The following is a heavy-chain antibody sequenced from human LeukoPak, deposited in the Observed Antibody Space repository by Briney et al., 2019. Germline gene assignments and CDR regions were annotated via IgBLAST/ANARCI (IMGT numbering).Heavy chain of an antibody. CDR2: INPNGGVT. CDR1: GDTFTGYY. D-gene: IGHD2-2*01. Sequence: ASVKVSCKTSGDTFTGYYIHWVRQAPGQGLEWMGWINPNGGVTNYPQKFQGRVTMTRDTSISTAYMELTRLRSDDTAVYYCTRDGGQHLGVLNYWGQGTQVIVSS. CDR3: TRDGGQHLGVLNY. J-gene: IGHJ4*02. V-gene: IGHV1-2*02.